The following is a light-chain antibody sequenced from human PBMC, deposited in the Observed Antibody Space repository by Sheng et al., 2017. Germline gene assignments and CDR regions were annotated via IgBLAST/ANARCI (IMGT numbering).Light chain of an antibody. J-gene: IGKJ5*01. CDR2: AAS. V-gene: IGKV3-15*01. CDR1: QSVSSN. CDR3: QQYNNWPPIT. Sequence: ETVMTQSPATLSVFPGERATLSCRASQSVSSNLAWYQQRPGQAPRLLIYAASTRATGIPARFXGSGSGTEFTLTISSLQSEDFAVYYCQQYNNWPPITFGQGTRLEIK.